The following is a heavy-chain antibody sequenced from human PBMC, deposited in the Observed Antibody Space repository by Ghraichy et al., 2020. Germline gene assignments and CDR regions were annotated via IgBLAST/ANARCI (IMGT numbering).Heavy chain of an antibody. D-gene: IGHD3-16*01. Sequence: SETLSLTCTVSGGSISSYYWSWIRQPPGKGLEWIGYIYYSGSTNYNPSLKSRVTISVDTSKNQFSLKLSSVTAADTAVYYCARGLVWGRDVKDLGYYYYMDVWGKGTTVTVSS. CDR1: GGSISSYY. CDR2: IYYSGST. CDR3: ARGLVWGRDVKDLGYYYYMDV. V-gene: IGHV4-59*01. J-gene: IGHJ6*03.